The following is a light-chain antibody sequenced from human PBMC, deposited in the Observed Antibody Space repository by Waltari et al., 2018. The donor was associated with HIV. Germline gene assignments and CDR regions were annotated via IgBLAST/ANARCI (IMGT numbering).Light chain of an antibody. Sequence: QSVVTQPPSASGTPGQRVTISCSGSRSNIGSNPYPCYQQLPGTAPKLLIYSNNQRPSGVPDRFSGSKSGTSASLAISGLQSEDEADYYCAAWDDSLNGNVFGTGTKVTVL. CDR2: SNN. CDR3: AAWDDSLNGNV. J-gene: IGLJ1*01. CDR1: RSNIGSNP. V-gene: IGLV1-44*01.